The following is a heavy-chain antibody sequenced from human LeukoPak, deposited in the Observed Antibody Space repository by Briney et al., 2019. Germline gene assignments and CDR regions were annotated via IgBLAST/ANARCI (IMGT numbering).Heavy chain of an antibody. V-gene: IGHV3-11*04. J-gene: IGHJ6*04. CDR3: ARVFRFPDV. CDR1: GFTFSDYY. D-gene: IGHD2-21*01. Sequence: GGSLRFSCAASGFTFSDYYMSWIRQAPGKGLEWVSVKGRFTISRDNAKNSLYLQMNSLGAEDTAVYYCARVFRFPDVWGKGTTVTVSS.